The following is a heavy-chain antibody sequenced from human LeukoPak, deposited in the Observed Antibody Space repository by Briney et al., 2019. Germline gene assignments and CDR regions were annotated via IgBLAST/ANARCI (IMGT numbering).Heavy chain of an antibody. CDR2: ISSSGTTI. V-gene: IGHV3-11*04. CDR3: AIQITMIVVVPYFDY. Sequence: TLSLSCAASGLAFSDYYMTWIRRAPGPGLEWFSFISSSGTTIYSADSVRGRFTVSRDNAKNSLFLHMNSLRAEDTAVYYCAIQITMIVVVPYFDYWGQGTLVTVSS. CDR1: GLAFSDYY. J-gene: IGHJ4*02. D-gene: IGHD3-22*01.